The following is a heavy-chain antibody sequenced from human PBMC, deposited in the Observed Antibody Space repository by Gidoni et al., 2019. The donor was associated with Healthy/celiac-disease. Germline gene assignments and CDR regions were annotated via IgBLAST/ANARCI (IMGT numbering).Heavy chain of an antibody. CDR2: INHSGST. CDR1: GGSFSGYS. D-gene: IGHD2-2*01. J-gene: IGHJ6*02. CDR3: ARDGIVVVPAAMRGVGRGMDV. Sequence: QVQLQQWGAGLLKPSETLSLTCAVSGGSFSGYSWSGIRQPPGKGLEWIGEINHSGSTNYYPSLKSRVTISVDTSKNQFSLKLSSVTAADTAVYYCARDGIVVVPAAMRGVGRGMDVWGQGTTVTVSS. V-gene: IGHV4-34*01.